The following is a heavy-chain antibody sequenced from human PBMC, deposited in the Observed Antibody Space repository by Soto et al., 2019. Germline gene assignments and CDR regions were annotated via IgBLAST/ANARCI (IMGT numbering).Heavy chain of an antibody. CDR3: AKDVVGATNY. V-gene: IGHV3-30*18. CDR1: GFTFSSYG. CDR2: ISYDGSNK. Sequence: GGSLRLSCAASGFTFSSYGMHWVRQAPGKGLEWVAVISYDGSNKYYADSVKGRFTISRDNSKNTLYLQMNSLRAEDTAVYYCAKDVVGATNYWGRGTLVTVSS. J-gene: IGHJ4*02. D-gene: IGHD1-26*01.